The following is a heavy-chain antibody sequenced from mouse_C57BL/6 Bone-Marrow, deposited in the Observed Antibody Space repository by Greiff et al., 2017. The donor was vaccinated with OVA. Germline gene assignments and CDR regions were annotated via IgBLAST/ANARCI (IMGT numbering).Heavy chain of an antibody. CDR2: IDPETGGT. CDR1: GYTFTDYE. CDR3: TTSYGSSFYWYFDV. J-gene: IGHJ1*03. D-gene: IGHD1-1*01. Sequence: QVQLQQSGAELVRPGASVTLSCKASGYTFTDYEMHWVKQTPVHGLEWIGAIDPETGGTAYNQKFKGKAILTADKSSSTAYMELRSLTSEDSAVYYGTTSYGSSFYWYFDVWGTGTTVTVSS. V-gene: IGHV1-15*01.